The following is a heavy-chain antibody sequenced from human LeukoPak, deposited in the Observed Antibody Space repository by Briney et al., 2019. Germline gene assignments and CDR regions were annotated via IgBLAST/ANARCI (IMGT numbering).Heavy chain of an antibody. CDR1: GYTFTSYG. CDR3: ARDHPLPRIQLWLLEENDAFDI. CDR2: ISAYNGNT. D-gene: IGHD5-18*01. V-gene: IGHV1-18*01. J-gene: IGHJ3*02. Sequence: GASVKVSCKASGYTFTSYGISWVRQAPGQGLEWMGWISAYNGNTNYAQKLQGRVTMTTDTSTSTAYMELRSLRSDDTAVYYCARDHPLPRIQLWLLEENDAFDIWGQGTMVTVSS.